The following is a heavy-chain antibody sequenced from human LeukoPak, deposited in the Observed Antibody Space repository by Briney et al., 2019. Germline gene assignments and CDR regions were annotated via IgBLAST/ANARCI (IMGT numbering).Heavy chain of an antibody. V-gene: IGHV3-30*18. J-gene: IGHJ4*02. CDR1: GGTFSSYG. CDR3: AKDGDY. Sequence: SCKASGGTFSSYGMHWVRQAPGKGLEWVAVISYDGSNKYYADSVKGRFTISRDNSKNTLYLQMNSLRAEDTAVYYCAKDGDYWGQGTLVTVSS. CDR2: ISYDGSNK.